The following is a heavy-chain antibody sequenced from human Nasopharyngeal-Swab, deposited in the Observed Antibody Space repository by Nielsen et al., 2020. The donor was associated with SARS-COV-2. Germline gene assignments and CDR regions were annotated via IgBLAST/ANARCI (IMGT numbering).Heavy chain of an antibody. CDR2: MNSDGSRT. CDR3: TRVDVHDAFDM. Sequence: GESLKISCAASGFTFSSYWMHWVRQAPGVGRVWVSRMNSDGSRTSYADSVKGRFTISRDNAKNTVYLQMNSLRGEDTAVYYCTRVDVHDAFDMWGQGTMVTVSS. V-gene: IGHV3-74*01. D-gene: IGHD3-16*01. CDR1: GFTFSSYW. J-gene: IGHJ3*02.